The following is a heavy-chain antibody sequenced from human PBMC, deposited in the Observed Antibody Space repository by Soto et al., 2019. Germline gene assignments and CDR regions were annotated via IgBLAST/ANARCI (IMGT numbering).Heavy chain of an antibody. D-gene: IGHD6-19*01. V-gene: IGHV1-69*01. CDR1: GGTFSSYA. CDR3: ARSGRIAVAGRGTNNWFDP. CDR2: IIPIFGTA. J-gene: IGHJ5*02. Sequence: QVQLVQSGAEVKKPGSSVKVSCKASGGTFSSYAIRWVRQAPGQGLEWMGGIIPIFGTANYAQKFQGRVTITADESTSTAYMELSSLRSEDTAVYYCARSGRIAVAGRGTNNWFDPWGQGTLVTVSS.